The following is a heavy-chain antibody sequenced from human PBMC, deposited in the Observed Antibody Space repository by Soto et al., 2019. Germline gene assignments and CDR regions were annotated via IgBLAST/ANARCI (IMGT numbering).Heavy chain of an antibody. Sequence: PSETLSLTCTVSGGSISSYYWSWIRQPPGKGLEWIGYIYYSGSTNYIPSLKSRVTISVDTSKNQFSLKLSSVTAADTAVYYCARRGRYSSGVIAFDIWGQGTMVTVSS. D-gene: IGHD6-19*01. J-gene: IGHJ3*02. CDR3: ARRGRYSSGVIAFDI. CDR2: IYYSGST. V-gene: IGHV4-59*01. CDR1: GGSISSYY.